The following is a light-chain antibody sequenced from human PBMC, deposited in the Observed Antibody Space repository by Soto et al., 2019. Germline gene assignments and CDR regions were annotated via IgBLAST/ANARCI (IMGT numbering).Light chain of an antibody. V-gene: IGKV1-33*01. Sequence: DIQMTQSPSALSASVGDRVTITCQASQDISNYLNWYQQKPGKAPKLLIYDASNLETGVPSRFSGSGSGTDFTFTISSLQPEDIATYYCQQYDSYWTFGQGTKVDI. J-gene: IGKJ1*01. CDR2: DAS. CDR1: QDISNY. CDR3: QQYDSYWT.